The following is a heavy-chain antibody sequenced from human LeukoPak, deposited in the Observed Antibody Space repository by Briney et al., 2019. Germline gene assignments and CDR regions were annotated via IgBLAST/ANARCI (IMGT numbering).Heavy chain of an antibody. Sequence: QAGRSLRLSCAASGFFFSSYAISWVRQAPRKWLEWVSSISGSGGNTYHAASVEGRFTLSRDNSKNTVYLQMSSLRAEDTAVYYCAKDRSCINDVCHGDIEYWGQGTLVTVSS. V-gene: IGHV3-23*01. CDR2: ISGSGGNT. J-gene: IGHJ4*02. CDR1: GFFFSSYA. D-gene: IGHD2-8*01. CDR3: AKDRSCINDVCHGDIEY.